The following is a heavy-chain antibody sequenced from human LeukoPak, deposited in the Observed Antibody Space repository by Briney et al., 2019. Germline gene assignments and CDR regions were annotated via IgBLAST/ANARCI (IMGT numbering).Heavy chain of an antibody. J-gene: IGHJ5*02. CDR1: GGSISSYY. V-gene: IGHV4-59*01. Sequence: SETLSLTCTVSGGSISSYYWSWIRQPPGKGLEWIAYIYYSGSTNYNPSLKSRVTISVDTSKNQLSLKLSSVTAADTAVYYCAGAAVAGTGWFDPWGQGTLVTVSS. D-gene: IGHD6-19*01. CDR2: IYYSGST. CDR3: AGAAVAGTGWFDP.